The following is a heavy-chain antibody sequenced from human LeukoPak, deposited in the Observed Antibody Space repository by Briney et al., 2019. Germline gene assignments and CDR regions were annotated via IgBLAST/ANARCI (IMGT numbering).Heavy chain of an antibody. D-gene: IGHD4-17*01. CDR3: ARDATVDYGDYGLFDY. J-gene: IGHJ4*02. CDR2: IYYSGST. V-gene: IGHV4-59*01. CDR1: GGSISSYY. Sequence: PSETLSFTCTVSGGSISSYYWSWIRQPPGKGLEWIGYIYYSGSTNYNPSLKSRVTISVDTSKNQFSLKLSSVTAADTAVYYCARDATVDYGDYGLFDYWGQGTLVTVSS.